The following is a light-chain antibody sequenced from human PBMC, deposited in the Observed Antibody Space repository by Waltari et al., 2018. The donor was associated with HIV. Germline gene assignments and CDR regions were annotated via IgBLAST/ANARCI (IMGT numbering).Light chain of an antibody. CDR3: SSYAGSNWV. J-gene: IGLJ3*02. CDR2: EVS. CDR1: SSDVGGYNY. Sequence: QSALTQPPSASGSPGQSVTISCTGTSSDVGGYNYVSWYQQHPGKAPKFIIYEVSKRPSGVTARFSGSKSGNTASLAVSGLQAEDEADYYCSSYAGSNWVFGGGTKLTVL. V-gene: IGLV2-8*01.